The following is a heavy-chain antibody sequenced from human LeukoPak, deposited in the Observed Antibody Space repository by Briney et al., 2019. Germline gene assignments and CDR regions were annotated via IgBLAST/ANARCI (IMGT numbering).Heavy chain of an antibody. CDR3: ARDEVGAPPIDY. J-gene: IGHJ4*02. Sequence: GGSLRLSCEASGFTFSSQWLQWVRQVAGKGLVWISNIRGDGGLFGYADSVKGRFAVSRDNARNTLYLHMNSLRVEDTAVYYCARDEVGAPPIDYWGQGVLVTVSS. V-gene: IGHV3-74*01. CDR2: IRGDGGLF. CDR1: GFTFSSQW. D-gene: IGHD1-26*01.